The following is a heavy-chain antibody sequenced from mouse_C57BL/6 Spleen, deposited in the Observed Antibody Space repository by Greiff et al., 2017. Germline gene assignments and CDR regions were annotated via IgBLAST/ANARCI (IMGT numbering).Heavy chain of an antibody. V-gene: IGHV1-54*01. CDR3: ARKGLEFYAMDY. Sequence: QVQLQQSGAELVRPGTSVKVSCKASGYAFTNYLIEWVKQRPGQGLEWIGVINPGSGGTNYNEKFKGEATLTADKSSSTAYMQLSSLTSEDSAVYFCARKGLEFYAMDYWGQGTSVTVSS. D-gene: IGHD3-3*01. CDR2: INPGSGGT. J-gene: IGHJ4*01. CDR1: GYAFTNYL.